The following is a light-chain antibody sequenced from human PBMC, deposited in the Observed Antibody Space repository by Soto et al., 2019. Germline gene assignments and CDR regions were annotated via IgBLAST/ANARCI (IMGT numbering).Light chain of an antibody. CDR1: SSDVGTHNF. Sequence: QSVLTQPASVSGSPGQSIAMSCTGTSSDVGTHNFVSWYQQHPGKAPKLIIYDVSNRPSGVSDRFFGSRSGNTASLTISGLQAEDEADYYCSSFTTTNTYDFGTGTKVTVL. CDR3: SSFTTTNTYD. CDR2: DVS. V-gene: IGLV2-14*03. J-gene: IGLJ1*01.